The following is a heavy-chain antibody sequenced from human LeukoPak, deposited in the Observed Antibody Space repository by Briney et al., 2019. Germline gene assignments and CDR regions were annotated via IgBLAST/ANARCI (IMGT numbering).Heavy chain of an antibody. CDR1: GFTFSSYW. Sequence: GGSLRLSCAASGFTFSSYWMHWVRQAPGKGLVWVSRINSDGSSTSYADSVKGRFTIPRDNAKNTLYLQMNSLRAEDTAVYYCARSPTYYDILTGYYPAYYFDYWGQGTLVTVSS. V-gene: IGHV3-74*01. CDR2: INSDGSST. J-gene: IGHJ4*02. CDR3: ARSPTYYDILTGYYPAYYFDY. D-gene: IGHD3-9*01.